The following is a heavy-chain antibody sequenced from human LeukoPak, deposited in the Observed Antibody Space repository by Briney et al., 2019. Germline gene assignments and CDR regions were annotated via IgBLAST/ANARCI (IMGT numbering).Heavy chain of an antibody. J-gene: IGHJ4*02. CDR3: ARATYYYDSSGSPTYYFDY. CDR2: INHSGST. V-gene: IGHV4-34*01. D-gene: IGHD3-22*01. Sequence: PSETLSLTFAVYGGSFSGYYWSWIRQPPGKGLEWIGEINHSGSTNYNPSLKSRVTISVDTSKNQFSLKLSSVTAADTAVYYCARATYYYDSSGSPTYYFDYWGQGTLVTVSS. CDR1: GGSFSGYY.